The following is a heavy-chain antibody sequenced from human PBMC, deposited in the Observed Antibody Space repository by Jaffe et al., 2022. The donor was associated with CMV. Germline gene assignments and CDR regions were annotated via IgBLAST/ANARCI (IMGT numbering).Heavy chain of an antibody. D-gene: IGHD2-15*01. V-gene: IGHV3-15*01. J-gene: IGHJ4*02. CDR2: IKSKTDGGTT. CDR3: TTKYCSGGSCYGGFRSGYYLSLGDY. CDR1: GFTFSNAW. Sequence: EVQLVESGGGLVKPGGSLRLSCAASGFTFSNAWMSWVRQAPGKGLEWVGRIKSKTDGGTTDYAAPVKGRFTISRDDSKNTLYLQMNSLKTEDTAVYYCTTKYCSGGSCYGGFRSGYYLSLGDYWGQGTLVTVSS.